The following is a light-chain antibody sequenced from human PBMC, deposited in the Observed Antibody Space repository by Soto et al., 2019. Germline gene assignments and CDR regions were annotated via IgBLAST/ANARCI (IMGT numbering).Light chain of an antibody. CDR3: CSYATSDTVL. CDR1: SSDVGFYNL. J-gene: IGLJ2*01. Sequence: QSVLTQPASVSGSPGQSITISCTGTSSDVGFYNLVSWYHQYPGKAPKLILYAGTKRPSGLSTRFSGSMSGSTASLTISGLQAEDEGNYYCCSYATSDTVLFGGGTQLTVL. CDR2: AGT. V-gene: IGLV2-23*01.